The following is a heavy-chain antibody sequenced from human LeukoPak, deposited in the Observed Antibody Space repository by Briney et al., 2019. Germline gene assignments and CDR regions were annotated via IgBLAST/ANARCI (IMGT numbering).Heavy chain of an antibody. CDR3: ASDRDYYDSSGHLFDY. CDR1: GFTFSNYW. J-gene: IGHJ4*02. D-gene: IGHD3-22*01. CDR2: INQDGSEK. Sequence: GGSLRLSCAASGFTFSNYWMSWVRQAPGKGLEWVANINQDGSEKYYVDSVKGRFTISRDNAKSSLYLQMNSLRVEDTAAYYCASDRDYYDSSGHLFDYWGQGTLVTVSS. V-gene: IGHV3-7*01.